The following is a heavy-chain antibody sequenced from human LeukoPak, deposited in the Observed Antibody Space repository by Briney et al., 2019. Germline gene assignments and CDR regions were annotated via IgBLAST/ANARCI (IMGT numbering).Heavy chain of an antibody. D-gene: IGHD3-22*01. CDR3: ARGGNYYDSSGYFYY. V-gene: IGHV1-2*02. J-gene: IGHJ4*02. CDR1: GYTFTGYY. CDR2: INPNSGGT. Sequence: ASVKVSCKASGYTFTGYYMHWVRQAPGQGLEWMGWINPNSGGTNYAQKFQGRVTMTRDTSISTAYMELSRLRSDDTAVYYCARGGNYYDSSGYFYYWGQGTLVTVSP.